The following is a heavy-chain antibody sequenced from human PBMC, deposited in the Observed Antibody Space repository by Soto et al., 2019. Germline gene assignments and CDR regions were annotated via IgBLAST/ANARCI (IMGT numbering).Heavy chain of an antibody. V-gene: IGHV4-34*01. CDR1: GGSFSGYY. J-gene: IGHJ5*02. CDR2: INHSGST. CDR3: ARGAERRLLDNWFAP. D-gene: IGHD1-1*01. Sequence: SETLSLTCAVYGGSFSGYYWSWIRQPPGKGLEWIGEINHSGSTNYNPSLKSRVTISVDTSKNQFSLKLSSVTAADTAVYYCARGAERRLLDNWFAPPGPATRLTLSS.